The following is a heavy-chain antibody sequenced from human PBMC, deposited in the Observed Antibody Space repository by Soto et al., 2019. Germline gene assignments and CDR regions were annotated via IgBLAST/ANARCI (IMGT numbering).Heavy chain of an antibody. CDR2: VLPISGTT. J-gene: IGHJ4*01. V-gene: IGHV1-69*06. CDR3: ATIRVRGGPLRFED. Sequence: QVQLVQSGAEVRKPGSSVKVSCKTSGGLISKYSFNWVRQAPGQGLEWMGGVLPISGTTDYAQKFQGRLTITADRSTSKVYMDLTRLRSDDTANYYCATIRVRGGPLRFEDGGQGMLISVSS. CDR1: GGLISKYS. D-gene: IGHD5-12*01.